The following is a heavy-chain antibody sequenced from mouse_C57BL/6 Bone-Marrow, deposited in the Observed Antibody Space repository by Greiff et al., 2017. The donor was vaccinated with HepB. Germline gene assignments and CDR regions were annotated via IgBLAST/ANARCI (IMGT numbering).Heavy chain of an antibody. J-gene: IGHJ1*03. CDR3: ARGGDYPYWYFDV. D-gene: IGHD2-4*01. Sequence: QVQLQQSGAELARPGASVKLSCKASGYTFTSYGISWVKQRTGQGLEWIGEIYPRSGNTYYNEKFKGKATLTADKSSSTAYIELRSLTSEDSAVYFCARGGDYPYWYFDVWGTGTTVTVSS. CDR2: IYPRSGNT. CDR1: GYTFTSYG. V-gene: IGHV1-81*01.